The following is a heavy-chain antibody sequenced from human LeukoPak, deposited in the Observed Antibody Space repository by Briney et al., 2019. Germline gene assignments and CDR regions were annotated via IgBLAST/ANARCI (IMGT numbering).Heavy chain of an antibody. J-gene: IGHJ5*02. V-gene: IGHV4-59*01. CDR1: GGSISNYY. CDR3: ARDRTGNNWFDP. CDR2: IYYSGST. Sequence: PSETLSLTCSVSGGSISNYYWSWIRLPPGKGLEWIGYIYYSGSTNYNPSLKSRVTISVDTSKNQFSLRLSSVTAADTAVYYCARDRTGNNWFDPWGQGTLVTVSS. D-gene: IGHD1-1*01.